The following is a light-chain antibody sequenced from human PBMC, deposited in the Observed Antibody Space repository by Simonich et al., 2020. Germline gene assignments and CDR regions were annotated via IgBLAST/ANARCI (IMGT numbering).Light chain of an antibody. CDR1: QSVLYSSNNKNY. CDR2: WAS. J-gene: IGKJ2*01. V-gene: IGKV4-1*01. Sequence: DIVMTQSPDSLAVSLGERATINCNSSQSVLYSSNNKNYLAWYPQKPGQPPRLIIYWASTREAGVPDRFSGSGSGTDFTLTISSLQAEDVAVYYCQQYYSTPYTFGQGTKLEIK. CDR3: QQYYSTPYT.